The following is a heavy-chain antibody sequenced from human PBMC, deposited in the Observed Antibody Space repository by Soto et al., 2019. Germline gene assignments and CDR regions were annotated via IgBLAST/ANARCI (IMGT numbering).Heavy chain of an antibody. D-gene: IGHD3-10*01. Sequence: QVQLVESGGALVKPGGSLRLSCAASGFTFSDYYMSWIRQAPGKGLEWVSYISSGSTYTSYADSVKGRFNISRDNANNSLYLQMSNLGAEDTAVYYCARDPSYYGSGSFLFDYWGQGILVSVSS. V-gene: IGHV3-11*06. CDR3: ARDPSYYGSGSFLFDY. CDR1: GFTFSDYY. J-gene: IGHJ4*02. CDR2: ISSGSTYT.